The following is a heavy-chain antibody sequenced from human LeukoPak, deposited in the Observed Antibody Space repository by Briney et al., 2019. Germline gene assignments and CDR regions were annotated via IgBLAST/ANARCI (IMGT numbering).Heavy chain of an antibody. D-gene: IGHD6-6*01. CDR3: AAVGWEYSSSPLPMDV. V-gene: IGHV1-58*01. CDR2: IVVGSGNT. Sequence: SVKVSCKASGSTFPSSGVQWVRQARGQRLEWIGWIVVGSGNTNYAQKFQERVTITRDMSTSTAYMELSSLRSEDTVVYYCAAVGWEYSSSPLPMDVWGQGTTVTVSS. CDR1: GSTFPSSG. J-gene: IGHJ6*02.